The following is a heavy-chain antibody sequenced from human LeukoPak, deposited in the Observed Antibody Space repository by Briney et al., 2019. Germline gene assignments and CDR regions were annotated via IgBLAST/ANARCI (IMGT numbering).Heavy chain of an antibody. D-gene: IGHD2-8*01. CDR1: GFTFSGYG. CDR2: IRSDGSSK. V-gene: IGHV3-30*02. CDR3: AKGLNGYLDY. Sequence: GGSLRLSCAASGFTFSGYGMHWVRQAPGKGLEWVAFIRSDGSSKHYADSVKGRFTISRDNSYSTLYVQMNSLRAEDTAVYYCAKGLNGYLDYWGQGTLVTVSS. J-gene: IGHJ4*02.